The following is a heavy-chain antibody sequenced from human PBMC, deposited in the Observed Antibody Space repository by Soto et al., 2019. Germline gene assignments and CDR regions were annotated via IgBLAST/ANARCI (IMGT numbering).Heavy chain of an antibody. CDR2: NSTRDNNYVI. J-gene: IGHJ4*02. CDR3: VNYLGYIPGV. D-gene: IGHD5-18*01. Sequence: PRECXRLACELYGVTLIDHYIDWVRQARGKGLEWVDRNSTRDNNYVIKYAAYVKGRFEIFRDDSKKSVDLQMNSLKNEDMASYKCVNYLGYIPGVWGQGTLVTVSS. CDR1: GVTLIDHY. V-gene: IGHV3-72*01.